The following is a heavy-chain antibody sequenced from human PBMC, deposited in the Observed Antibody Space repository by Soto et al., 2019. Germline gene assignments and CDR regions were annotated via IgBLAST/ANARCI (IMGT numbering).Heavy chain of an antibody. CDR1: GFSFASFA. J-gene: IGHJ4*02. Sequence: DVRLAESGGGLVQPGGSLRLSCTTSGFSFASFAMTWVRQAPGNGLEWVATISGSDGKTYYADSVKGRFSISRDTSRNTLYLQMNSLRADDTAIYYCAKWSYLDYWGQGTRVTVSS. CDR3: AKWSYLDY. CDR2: ISGSDGKT. V-gene: IGHV3-23*04. D-gene: IGHD3-3*01.